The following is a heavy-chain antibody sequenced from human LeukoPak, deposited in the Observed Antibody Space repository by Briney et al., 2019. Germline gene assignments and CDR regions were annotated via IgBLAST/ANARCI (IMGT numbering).Heavy chain of an antibody. J-gene: IGHJ6*02. CDR3: ARETIRVPGRGTGMDV. V-gene: IGHV3-33*01. Sequence: QHWGSLRLSCATSGFIFENYAIHWVRQTPGKALQWVAVIWHGGSQIYYGDFVKGRFTISRDMSKGSVFLQMNGLGADDTATYFCARETIRVPGRGTGMDVWGQGTTVIVSS. D-gene: IGHD3-16*01. CDR1: GFIFENYA. CDR2: IWHGGSQI.